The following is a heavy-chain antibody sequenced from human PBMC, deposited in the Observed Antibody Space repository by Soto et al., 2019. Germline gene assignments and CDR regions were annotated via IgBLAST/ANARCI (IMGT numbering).Heavy chain of an antibody. D-gene: IGHD6-13*01. CDR2: INPSGDST. V-gene: IGHV1-46*01. J-gene: IGHJ4*02. CDR1: GYTFTSYY. CDR3: ARDWYLGY. Sequence: ASVKASCKEPGYTFTSYYLHWVPQAPGQGLEWMGTINPSGDSTSYVQKFQGRVTMTRDTSTSTVYMELSSLRSEDSAVYYCARDWYLGYWCQGTLVTVSS.